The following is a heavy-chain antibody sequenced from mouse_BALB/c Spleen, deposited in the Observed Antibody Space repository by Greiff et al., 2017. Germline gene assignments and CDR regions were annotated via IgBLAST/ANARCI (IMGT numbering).Heavy chain of an antibody. CDR1: GFTFSSYT. Sequence: EVKLVESGGGLVKPGGSLKLSCAASGFTFSSYTMSWVRQTPEKRLEWVATISSGGSYTYYPDSVKGRFTISRDNAKNTLYLQMSSLKSEDTAMYYCTREMDYGTGCAYWGPGTLVTVSA. CDR2: ISSGGSYT. J-gene: IGHJ3*01. V-gene: IGHV5-6-4*01. D-gene: IGHD1-2*01. CDR3: TREMDYGTGCAY.